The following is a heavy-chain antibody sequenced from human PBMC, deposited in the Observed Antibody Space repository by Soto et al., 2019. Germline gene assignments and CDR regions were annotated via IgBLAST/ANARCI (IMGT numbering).Heavy chain of an antibody. D-gene: IGHD4-17*01. V-gene: IGHV1-3*01. J-gene: IGHJ4*02. CDR1: GYTFTSYA. CDR2: INAGNGNT. CDR3: ARVYEVTTVLLGY. Sequence: QVQLVQSGAEVKKPGASVKVSCKASGYTFTSYAMHWVRQAPGQRLEWMGWINAGNGNTKYSQKFQGRVTITRDTSESTAYMQLSSLRSEDTAVYYCARVYEVTTVLLGYWGQGTLVTVSS.